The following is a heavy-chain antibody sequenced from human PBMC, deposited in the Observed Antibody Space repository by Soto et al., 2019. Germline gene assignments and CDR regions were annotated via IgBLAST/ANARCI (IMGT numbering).Heavy chain of an antibody. CDR1: GFTFSSYW. J-gene: IGHJ4*02. Sequence: RRLSCAASGFTFSSYWMHWVRQAPGKGLVWVSRINSDGSSTSYADSVKGRFTISRDNAKNTLYLQMNSLRAEDTAVYYCARGPWDSSGWLDYWGQGTLVTVSS. D-gene: IGHD6-19*01. V-gene: IGHV3-74*01. CDR3: ARGPWDSSGWLDY. CDR2: INSDGSST.